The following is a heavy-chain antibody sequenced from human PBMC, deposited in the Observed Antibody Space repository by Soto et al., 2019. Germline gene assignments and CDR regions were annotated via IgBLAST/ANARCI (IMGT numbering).Heavy chain of an antibody. CDR1: GGSISSGGYY. V-gene: IGHV4-31*03. D-gene: IGHD2-2*01. CDR3: ARVGLPPGNWFDP. J-gene: IGHJ5*02. CDR2: IYYSGST. Sequence: SETLSLTCTVSGGSISSGGYYWSWIRQHPGKGLEWIGYIYYSGSTYYNPSLKSRVTISVDTSKNQFSLKLSSVTAADTAVYYCARVGLPPGNWFDPWGQGTLVTVSS.